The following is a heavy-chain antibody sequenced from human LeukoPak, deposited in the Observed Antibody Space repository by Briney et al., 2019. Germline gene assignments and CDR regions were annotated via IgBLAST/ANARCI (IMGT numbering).Heavy chain of an antibody. Sequence: PSETLSLTCTVSGGSISSYYWSWIRQPAGKGLEWIGRIYTSGSTNYNPSLKSRVTMSVDTSKNQFSLKLSSVTAADTAVYYCARHGGYYYDSSAYHPVDYWGQGTLVTVSS. J-gene: IGHJ4*02. CDR2: IYTSGST. CDR1: GGSISSYY. D-gene: IGHD3-22*01. CDR3: ARHGGYYYDSSAYHPVDY. V-gene: IGHV4-4*07.